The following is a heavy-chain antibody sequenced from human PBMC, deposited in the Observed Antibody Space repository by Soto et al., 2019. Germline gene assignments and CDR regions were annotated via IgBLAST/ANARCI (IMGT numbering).Heavy chain of an antibody. J-gene: IGHJ4*02. CDR2: IISYGADT. CDR3: VKEGYMRSDWYGQFDY. V-gene: IGHV3-64D*06. CDR1: GFTFNSYA. D-gene: IGHD6-19*01. Sequence: GGSLRLSCSASGFTFNSYAMHWVRQAPGKGLEFVSAIISYGADTYYADSVKGRFAISRDNSKNTLYLQMSSLRAEDTALYYCVKEGYMRSDWYGQFDYWGQGALVTVSS.